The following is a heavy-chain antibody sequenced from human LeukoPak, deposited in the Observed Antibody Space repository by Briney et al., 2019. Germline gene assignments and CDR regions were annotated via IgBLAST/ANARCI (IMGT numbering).Heavy chain of an antibody. CDR3: ARDSYGSFDY. CDR2: IIPIFGTA. J-gene: IGHJ4*02. CDR1: GYTFTSYY. D-gene: IGHD3-10*01. V-gene: IGHV1-69*13. Sequence: GASVKVSCKASGYTFTSYYMHWVRQAPGQGLEWMGGIIPIFGTANYAQKFQGRVTITADESTSTAYMELSSLRSEDTAVYYCARDSYGSFDYWGQGTLVTVSS.